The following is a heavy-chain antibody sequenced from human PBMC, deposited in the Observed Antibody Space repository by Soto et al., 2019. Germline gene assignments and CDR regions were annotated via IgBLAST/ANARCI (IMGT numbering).Heavy chain of an antibody. D-gene: IGHD1-26*01. J-gene: IGHJ6*02. V-gene: IGHV4-31*03. CDR3: AKWEGLRSDSYYYAMDV. CDR2: IYHRGYT. CDR1: GGSISSGGYY. Sequence: TLSLTCTVSGGSISSGGYYWTWIRQHPGKGLEWIAYIYHRGYTFYNPSLKSRVTMSLDTSKNHFSLKLRSVTAADTAVSYCAKWEGLRSDSYYYAMDVWGQGTTVTVSS.